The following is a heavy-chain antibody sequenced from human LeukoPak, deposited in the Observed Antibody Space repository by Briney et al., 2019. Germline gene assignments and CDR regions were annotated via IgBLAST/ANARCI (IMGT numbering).Heavy chain of an antibody. CDR2: INPNSGGT. CDR3: ARGPSIRPDEY. CDR1: GYTFTVYN. Sequence: ASVKVSCTASGYTFTVYNMHWGRQAPGQGLEWMGWINPNSGGTNYAQKFQGRVTMTRDTSISTAYMELSGLRSDDTAVYYCARGPSIRPDEYWGQGTLVTVSS. V-gene: IGHV1-2*02. D-gene: IGHD1-1*01. J-gene: IGHJ4*02.